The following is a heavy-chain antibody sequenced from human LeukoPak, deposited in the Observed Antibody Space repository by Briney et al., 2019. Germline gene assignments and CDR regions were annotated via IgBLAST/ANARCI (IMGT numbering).Heavy chain of an antibody. CDR2: FYVGGAT. CDR1: GFSVTNNY. D-gene: IGHD5-24*01. CDR3: ARGDGYNFFDY. V-gene: IGHV3-53*01. J-gene: IGHJ4*02. Sequence: GGSLRLSCAVSGFSVTNNYMSRVRQAPGKGLEWVSVFYVGGATYYADSVKGRFTISRDDSENTLYLQMKSLRAEDTAVYYCARGDGYNFFDYWGQGTLVTVSS.